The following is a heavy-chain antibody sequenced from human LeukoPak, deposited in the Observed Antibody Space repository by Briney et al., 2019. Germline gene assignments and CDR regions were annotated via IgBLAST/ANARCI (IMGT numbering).Heavy chain of an antibody. Sequence: GRSLRLSCAASGFTFSSYGMHWVRQAPGKGLEWVAVISYDGSNKYYADSVKGRFTISRDNSKNTLYLQMNSLRAEDTAVYYCAKDHSPYDYDFWSGYLPSLYYYYGMDAWGQGTTVTVSS. J-gene: IGHJ6*02. CDR2: ISYDGSNK. CDR1: GFTFSSYG. CDR3: AKDHSPYDYDFWSGYLPSLYYYYGMDA. D-gene: IGHD3-3*01. V-gene: IGHV3-30*18.